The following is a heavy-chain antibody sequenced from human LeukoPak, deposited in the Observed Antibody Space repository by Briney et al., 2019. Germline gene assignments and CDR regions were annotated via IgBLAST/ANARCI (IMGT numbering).Heavy chain of an antibody. J-gene: IGHJ4*02. CDR3: ARSRRVRYCSNISCYAGFFEY. V-gene: IGHV1-69*01. CDR1: GGTFSNYG. Sequence: SVKLSCKASGGTFSNYGIIWVRQAPGQGLEWMGGIIPIFGKANYAQKFQGRVTITADESTSTAYMELSSLRSEDTAVYYCARSRRVRYCSNISCYAGFFEYWGQGTLVTVSS. CDR2: IIPIFGKA. D-gene: IGHD2-2*01.